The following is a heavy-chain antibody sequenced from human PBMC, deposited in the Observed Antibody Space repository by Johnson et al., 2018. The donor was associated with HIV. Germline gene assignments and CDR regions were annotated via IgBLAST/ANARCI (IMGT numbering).Heavy chain of an antibody. CDR1: GLSFSNYD. CDR2: ISYDGSNK. CDR3: ARDRRYYDSSGYYHDAFDI. Sequence: QVQLVESGGGVVQPGKSLRLSCGASGLSFSNYDMHWVRQAPGKGLQWVADISYDGSNKYYADSVKGRFTISRDNSKNTLYLQMNSLRADDTAVYFCARDRRYYDSSGYYHDAFDIWGQGTMVTVAS. J-gene: IGHJ3*02. V-gene: IGHV3-30*14. D-gene: IGHD3-22*01.